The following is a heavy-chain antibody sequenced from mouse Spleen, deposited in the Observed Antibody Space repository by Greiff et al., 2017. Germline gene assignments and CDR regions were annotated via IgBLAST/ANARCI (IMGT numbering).Heavy chain of an antibody. CDR3: ARWAYYGNYRAPYYYAMDY. J-gene: IGHJ4*01. D-gene: IGHD2-10*01. CDR1: GYTFTSYW. CDR2: INPSNGGT. V-gene: IGHV1-53*01. Sequence: VQLQQPGTELVKPGASVKLSCKASGYTFTSYWMHWVKQRPGQGREWIGNINPSNGGTNYNEKFKSKATLTVDKSSSTAYMQLSSLTSEDSAVYYCARWAYYGNYRAPYYYAMDYWGQGTSVTVSS.